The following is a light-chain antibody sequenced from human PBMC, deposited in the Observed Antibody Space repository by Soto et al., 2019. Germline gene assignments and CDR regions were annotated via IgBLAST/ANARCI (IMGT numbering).Light chain of an antibody. V-gene: IGLV2-11*01. Sequence: QSVLTQPRSVSGSPGQSVTISCTGTSSDVGAYNYVPWYQQHPGKAPKLMIYHVSKRPSGVPDRFSGSKSGNAASLTISGLEEEDEADYYCCTNAGTYKVFGAGTKLTVL. J-gene: IGLJ1*01. CDR1: SSDVGAYNY. CDR2: HVS. CDR3: CTNAGTYKV.